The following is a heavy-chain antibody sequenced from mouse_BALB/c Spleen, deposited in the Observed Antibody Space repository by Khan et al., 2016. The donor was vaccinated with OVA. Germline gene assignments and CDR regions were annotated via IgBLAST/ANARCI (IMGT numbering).Heavy chain of an antibody. D-gene: IGHD1-3*01. V-gene: IGHV2-9*02. CDR3: ARAFYNGAWFAY. Sequence: QVQLQQSGPGLVAPSQTLSITCTVSGFSLSNYGVHWVRQPPGKGLEWLGVIWAGGSTNQNSALMSRLSISKDDSKSHTFFNMNSLQTDDTAIYYCARAFYNGAWFAYWGQGTLVTVSA. J-gene: IGHJ3*01. CDR1: GFSLSNYG. CDR2: IWAGGST.